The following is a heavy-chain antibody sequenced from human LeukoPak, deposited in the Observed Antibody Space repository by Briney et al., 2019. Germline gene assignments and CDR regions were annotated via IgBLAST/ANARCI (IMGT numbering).Heavy chain of an antibody. J-gene: IGHJ5*02. D-gene: IGHD4-17*01. CDR2: ISSSGSTI. CDR1: GFTFSNYA. CDR3: ARYMTTVTTSWFDP. Sequence: GGSLRLSCAASGFTFSNYAMSWVRQAPGKGLEWVSYISSSGSTIYYADSVKGRFTISRDNAKNSLYLQMNSLRAEDTAVYYCARYMTTVTTSWFDPWGQGTLVTVSS. V-gene: IGHV3-11*01.